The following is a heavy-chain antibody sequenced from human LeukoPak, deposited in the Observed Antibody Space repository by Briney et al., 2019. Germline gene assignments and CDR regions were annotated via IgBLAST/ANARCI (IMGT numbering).Heavy chain of an antibody. V-gene: IGHV1-8*01. J-gene: IGHJ4*02. CDR3: ARGYYGSGSYYIDY. Sequence: GASVKASCKASRYTFTSYDINWVRQAPGQGLEWMGWMNPNSGNTGYAQKFQGRVTMTRNTSISTAYMELSSLRSEDTAVYYCARGYYGSGSYYIDYWGQGTLVTVSS. CDR2: MNPNSGNT. CDR1: RYTFTSYD. D-gene: IGHD3-10*01.